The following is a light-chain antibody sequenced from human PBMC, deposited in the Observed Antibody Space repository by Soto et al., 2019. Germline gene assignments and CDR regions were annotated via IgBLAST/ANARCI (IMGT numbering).Light chain of an antibody. J-gene: IGKJ1*01. CDR3: QQRSNWPKT. V-gene: IGKV3-11*01. CDR2: DTS. CDR1: QSVSNS. Sequence: EIVLTQSPATLSLSPGERATLSCRASQSVSNSLAWYQQKPGQAPRLLIYDTSNRATGIPARFSGSGSGTDFTLTISSLEPEDFAVYYCQQRSNWPKTFGQGTKV.